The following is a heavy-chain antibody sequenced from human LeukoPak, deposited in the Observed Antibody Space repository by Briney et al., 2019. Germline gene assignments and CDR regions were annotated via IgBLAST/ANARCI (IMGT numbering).Heavy chain of an antibody. CDR2: IRSDGSST. CDR1: GFTFSRYW. CDR3: AREQGYYSVPGY. Sequence: GGSLRLSCAASGFTFSRYWMHWVRQAPGKGPAWVSRIRSDGSSTDYADSVKGRFTISRDNAKNTLYLQMNSLRAEDTAVYYCAREQGYYSVPGYWGQGTQVTVSS. J-gene: IGHJ4*02. V-gene: IGHV3-74*01. D-gene: IGHD3-22*01.